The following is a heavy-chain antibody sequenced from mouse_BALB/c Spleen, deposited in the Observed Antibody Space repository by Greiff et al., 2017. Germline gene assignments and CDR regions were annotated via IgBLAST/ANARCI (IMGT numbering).Heavy chain of an antibody. Sequence: QVQLKESGPGLVAPSQSLSITCTVSGFSLTSYGVHWVRQPPGKGLEWLGVIWAGGSTNYNSAPMSRMSISKDNSKSKVFLKMNSLQTDDTAMYYCAIYYGNLYYAMDYWGQGTSVTVSS. CDR3: AIYYGNLYYAMDY. J-gene: IGHJ4*01. CDR2: IWAGGST. CDR1: GFSLTSYG. D-gene: IGHD2-1*01. V-gene: IGHV2-9*02.